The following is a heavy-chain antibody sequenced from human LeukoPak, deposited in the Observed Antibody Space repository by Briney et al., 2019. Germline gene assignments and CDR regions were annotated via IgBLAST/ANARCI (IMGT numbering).Heavy chain of an antibody. CDR1: GGSISSYY. CDR2: IYTSGST. Sequence: SETLSLTYTVSGGSISSYYWSWIRQPAGKGLEWIGRIYTSGSTNYNPSLKSRVTMSVDTSKNQFSLKLSSVTAADTAVYYCARELAETYYYYGMDVWGQGTTVTVSS. J-gene: IGHJ6*02. CDR3: ARELAETYYYYGMDV. V-gene: IGHV4-4*07.